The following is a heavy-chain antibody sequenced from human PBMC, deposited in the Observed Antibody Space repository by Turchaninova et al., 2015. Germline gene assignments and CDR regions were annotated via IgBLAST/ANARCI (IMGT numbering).Heavy chain of an antibody. CDR3: ARVDHYETFFDY. J-gene: IGHJ4*02. V-gene: IGHV4-4*02. CDR2: IYHGGST. D-gene: IGHD4-17*01. CDR1: GGSISSSNW. Sequence: QVHLQESGPGLVKPSGTLSLTCAVSGGSISSSNWWCWVRQPPGKGVEWIGGIYHGGSTNYNPSLMSRVTISVDKSKNQFSLNLSSVTAADTAVYYCARVDHYETFFDYWGQGTLVTVSS.